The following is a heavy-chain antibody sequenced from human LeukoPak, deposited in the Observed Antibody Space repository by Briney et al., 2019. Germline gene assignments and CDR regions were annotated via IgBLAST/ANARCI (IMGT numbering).Heavy chain of an antibody. CDR3: ARGGVVVVPAAIRVVFDY. J-gene: IGHJ4*02. Sequence: SETLSLTCAVYGGSFSGYYWSWIRQPPGNGPEWIGEINHSGSTNYNPSLKSRVTISVDTSKNQFSLKLSSVTAADTAVYYCARGGVVVVPAAIRVVFDYWGQGTLVTVSS. V-gene: IGHV4-34*01. D-gene: IGHD2-2*02. CDR1: GGSFSGYY. CDR2: INHSGST.